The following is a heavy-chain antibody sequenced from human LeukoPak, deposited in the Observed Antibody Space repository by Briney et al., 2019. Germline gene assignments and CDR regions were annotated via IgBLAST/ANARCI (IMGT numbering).Heavy chain of an antibody. Sequence: SETLSLTCSVSSDSISSSSYLWVWVRQPPGKGLEWIGDIYSNGHISYNPSLKSRAAISVDTSKNQFSLNLSSVTAADTAVYYCARRHYGSGNIDSWGQGTLVTVSS. CDR1: SDSISSSSYL. CDR3: ARRHYGSGNIDS. V-gene: IGHV4-39*01. CDR2: IYSNGHI. D-gene: IGHD3-10*01. J-gene: IGHJ4*02.